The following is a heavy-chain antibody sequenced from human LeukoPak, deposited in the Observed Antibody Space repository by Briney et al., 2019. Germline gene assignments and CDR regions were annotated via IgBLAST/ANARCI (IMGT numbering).Heavy chain of an antibody. D-gene: IGHD2-2*01. Sequence: SVKVSCKASGGTFSSYAISWVRQAPGQGLDGMGGIIPIFGTANYAQKFQGRVTITADESTSTAYMELSSLRSEDTAVYYCARSAPEGFWGPAVSLLSWFDPWGQGTLVTVSS. V-gene: IGHV1-69*13. CDR3: ARSAPEGFWGPAVSLLSWFDP. J-gene: IGHJ5*02. CDR1: GGTFSSYA. CDR2: IIPIFGTA.